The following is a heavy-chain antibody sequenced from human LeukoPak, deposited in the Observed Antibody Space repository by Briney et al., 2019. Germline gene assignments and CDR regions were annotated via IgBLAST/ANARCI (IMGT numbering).Heavy chain of an antibody. J-gene: IGHJ4*02. D-gene: IGHD5-12*01. CDR3: ARGDDYKSTLFDY. Sequence: SETLSLTCTVSAGSISSYYWNWIRQPPGKGLEWIGYIYYSGSTNYNPSLKSRVTISVDTSKNQFSLKLSSAIAADTAVYYCARGDDYKSTLFDYWGQGTLVTVSS. CDR1: AGSISSYY. CDR2: IYYSGST. V-gene: IGHV4-59*01.